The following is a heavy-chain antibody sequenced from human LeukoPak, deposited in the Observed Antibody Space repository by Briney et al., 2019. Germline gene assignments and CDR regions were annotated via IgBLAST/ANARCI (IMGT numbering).Heavy chain of an antibody. J-gene: IGHJ6*03. CDR3: ARNLPYSSSWYYYYYYMDV. Sequence: GASVKVSCKASGYTFTSYDINWVRQATGQGLEWMGWMNPNSGNTGYAQKFQGRVTITRNTSISTAYMELSSLRSEDTAVYYCARNLPYSSSWYYYYYYMDVWGKGTTVTVPS. CDR2: MNPNSGNT. V-gene: IGHV1-8*03. CDR1: GYTFTSYD. D-gene: IGHD6-13*01.